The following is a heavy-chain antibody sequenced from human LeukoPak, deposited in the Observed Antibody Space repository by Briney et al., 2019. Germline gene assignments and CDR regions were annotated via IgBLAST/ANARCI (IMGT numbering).Heavy chain of an antibody. V-gene: IGHV3-30*02. D-gene: IGHD3-22*01. J-gene: IGHJ4*02. CDR1: GFTFSSYG. Sequence: GGSLRLSCAAAGFTFSSYGMHWVRQAPGKGLEWVAFIRYDRRNQYYADSVKGRFTISRDNSKNTLYLQMNSLRAEDTAVYYCAKDYSDSSGYFRVPHVFDFWGQGTLVTVSS. CDR3: AKDYSDSSGYFRVPHVFDF. CDR2: IRYDRRNQ.